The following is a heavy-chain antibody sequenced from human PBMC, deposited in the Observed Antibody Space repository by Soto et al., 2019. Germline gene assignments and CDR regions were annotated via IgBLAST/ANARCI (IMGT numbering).Heavy chain of an antibody. CDR3: AGEPDYGEAMDV. J-gene: IGHJ6*02. D-gene: IGHD4-17*01. CDR2: IWYDGSNK. CDR1: GFTFSSYA. Sequence: QVQLVESGGGVVQPGRSLRLSCTASGFTFSSYAMHWVRQAPGKGLEWVAVIWYDGSNKYYSDSLKGRLTISRDNSKNTLYLQVNSLRAEDTAVYYCAGEPDYGEAMDVWGQGTTVTVSS. V-gene: IGHV3-33*01.